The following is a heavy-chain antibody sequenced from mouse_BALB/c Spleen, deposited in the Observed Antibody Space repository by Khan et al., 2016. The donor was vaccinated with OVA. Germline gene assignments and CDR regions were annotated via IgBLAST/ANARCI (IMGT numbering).Heavy chain of an antibody. J-gene: IGHJ3*01. CDR2: ISPNSDGS. D-gene: IGHD1-1*01. Sequence: VQLKQSGPELVKPGASVKMSCKASGYTFTSYVMHWVKQKPGQGLEWIGYISPNSDGSKYNEKFRGQATLTSDKSSSTAYMELSSLTFADSAVFYWLRSLYYYGSAYEGFAYWGQGTLVTVSA. CDR1: GYTFTSYV. V-gene: IGHV1S136*01. CDR3: LRSLYYYGSAYEGFAY.